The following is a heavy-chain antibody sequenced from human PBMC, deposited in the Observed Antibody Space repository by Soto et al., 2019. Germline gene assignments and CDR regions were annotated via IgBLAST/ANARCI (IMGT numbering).Heavy chain of an antibody. CDR2: ISGSGGST. V-gene: IGHV3-23*01. J-gene: IGHJ5*02. CDR1: GFTFSSYA. Sequence: PGGSLRLSCAASGFTFSSYAMSWVRQAPGKGLEGVSGISGSGGSTYYADSVKGRFTISRDNSKNTLYLQMNSLRADDTAVYYCAKVMVKNWFDPWGQGTLVTVS. CDR3: AKVMVKNWFDP. D-gene: IGHD5-18*01.